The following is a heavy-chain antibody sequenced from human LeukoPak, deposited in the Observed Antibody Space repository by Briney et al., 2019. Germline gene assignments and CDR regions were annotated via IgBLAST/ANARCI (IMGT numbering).Heavy chain of an antibody. CDR2: IKQDGSEK. CDR3: ARVRRYSGSYYGI. Sequence: GGSLRLSCAASGFTFSSYWMSWVRQAPGKGLEWVANIKQDGSEKYYVDSVKGRFTISRDNAKNSLYLQMNSLRAEDTAVYYCARVRRYSGSYYGIWGQGTMVTVSS. V-gene: IGHV3-7*01. D-gene: IGHD1-26*01. J-gene: IGHJ3*02. CDR1: GFTFSSYW.